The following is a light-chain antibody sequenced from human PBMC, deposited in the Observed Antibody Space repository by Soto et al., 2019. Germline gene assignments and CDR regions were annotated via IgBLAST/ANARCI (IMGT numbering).Light chain of an antibody. Sequence: EIVLTQSPGPPSLSPGGRATLSCRASQSVSSSYLAWYQQKPGQAPRLLIYGASNRATGIPDRFSGSGSGTDFTLTISRLEPEDFAMYFCQQYVSSPQTFGQGTKVDIK. J-gene: IGKJ1*01. V-gene: IGKV3-20*01. CDR3: QQYVSSPQT. CDR1: QSVSSSY. CDR2: GAS.